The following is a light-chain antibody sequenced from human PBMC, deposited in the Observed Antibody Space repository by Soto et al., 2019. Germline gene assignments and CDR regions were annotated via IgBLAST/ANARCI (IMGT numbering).Light chain of an antibody. CDR2: GAS. V-gene: IGKV3-20*01. CDR3: QQYDSSPWT. Sequence: ESVLTQSPGTLSLSPGERATLSCRASQSVSSSFLAWYQLKPGQAPRLLIYGASRRATGIPDRFSGSGSGTDFTLTISRLEPEDFAVYYCQQYDSSPWTFAQGTKVEIK. CDR1: QSVSSSF. J-gene: IGKJ1*01.